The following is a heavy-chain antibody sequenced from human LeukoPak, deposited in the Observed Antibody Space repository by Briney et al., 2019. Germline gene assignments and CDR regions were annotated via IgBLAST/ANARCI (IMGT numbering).Heavy chain of an antibody. V-gene: IGHV1-2*02. CDR3: AREREWELFYVY. CDR2: INPNSGGT. D-gene: IGHD1-26*01. Sequence: ASVKVSCKASGSTFSNYFMHWVRQAPGQGLEWMGWINPNSGGTNYAQKFQGRVTMTRDTSISTAYMELSRLRSDDTAVYYCAREREWELFYVYWGQGTLVTVSS. CDR1: GSTFSNYF. J-gene: IGHJ4*02.